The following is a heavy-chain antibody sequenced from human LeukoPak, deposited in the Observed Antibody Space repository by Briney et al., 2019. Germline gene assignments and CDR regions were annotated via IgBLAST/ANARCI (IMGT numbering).Heavy chain of an antibody. V-gene: IGHV3-21*01. CDR1: GFTFSSYS. CDR3: ARSSIRSGSYRFLYFDY. J-gene: IGHJ4*02. Sequence: GGSLRLSCAASGFTFSSYSMNWFRQAPGKGLEWVSSISSSSSYIYYADSVKGRFTISRDNAKNSLYLQMNSLRAEDTAVYYCARSSIRSGSYRFLYFDYWGQGTLVTVSS. D-gene: IGHD1-26*01. CDR2: ISSSSSYI.